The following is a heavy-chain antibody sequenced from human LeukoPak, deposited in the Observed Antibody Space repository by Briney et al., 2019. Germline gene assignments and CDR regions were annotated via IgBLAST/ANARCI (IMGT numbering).Heavy chain of an antibody. D-gene: IGHD6-13*01. Sequence: GGSLRLPCVVSGLTVSSNYMSWVRQAPGKGLECVSVIYSGGSTYYADSVKGRFTISRDNSKNTLYLQMNSLRAEDTAVYYCARAQQLVDDAFDIWGQGSMVTVSS. CDR3: ARAQQLVDDAFDI. J-gene: IGHJ3*02. CDR2: IYSGGST. CDR1: GLTVSSNY. V-gene: IGHV3-53*01.